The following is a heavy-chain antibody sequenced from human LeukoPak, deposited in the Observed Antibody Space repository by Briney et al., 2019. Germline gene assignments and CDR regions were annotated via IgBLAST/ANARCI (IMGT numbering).Heavy chain of an antibody. Sequence: SETLSLTCAVYGGSFSGYYWSWIRQPPGKGLEWIGEINHSGSTNYNPSLKSRVTISVDTSKNQFSLKLSSVTAADTAVYYCARDNTVMVTDYWGQGTLVTVSS. D-gene: IGHD5-18*01. J-gene: IGHJ4*02. CDR2: INHSGST. V-gene: IGHV4-34*01. CDR1: GGSFSGYY. CDR3: ARDNTVMVTDY.